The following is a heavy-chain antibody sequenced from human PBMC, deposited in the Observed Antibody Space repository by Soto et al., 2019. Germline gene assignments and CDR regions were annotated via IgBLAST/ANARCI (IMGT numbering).Heavy chain of an antibody. V-gene: IGHV2-26*01. J-gene: IGHJ4*02. D-gene: IGHD3-22*01. CDR3: ARVPNGQNFYESRGYPIGQQFDY. CDR1: GFSLSNARMG. CDR2: IFSNDEK. Sequence: SGPTLVNPTETLTLTCTVSGFSLSNARMGVSWIRQPPGKALEWLAHIFSNDEKSYSTSLKSRLTISTDTSKSQVVLTMTHMHPVDTATYYLARVPNGQNFYESRGYPIGQQFDYRGQGTLGTVSS.